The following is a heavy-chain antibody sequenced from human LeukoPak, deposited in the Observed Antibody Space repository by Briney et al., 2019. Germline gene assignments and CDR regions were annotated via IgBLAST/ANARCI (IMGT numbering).Heavy chain of an antibody. J-gene: IGHJ4*02. V-gene: IGHV4-34*01. D-gene: IGHD2-8*01. CDR1: GGSFSGYY. CDR2: TYYGGST. Sequence: SETLSLTCAVYGGSFSGYYWSWIRQPPGKGLEWIGNTYYGGSTYYNPSLKSRVTISVDTSKNQFSLKLSSVTAADTAVYYCARDCTNGVCSDYWGQGTLVTVSS. CDR3: ARDCTNGVCSDY.